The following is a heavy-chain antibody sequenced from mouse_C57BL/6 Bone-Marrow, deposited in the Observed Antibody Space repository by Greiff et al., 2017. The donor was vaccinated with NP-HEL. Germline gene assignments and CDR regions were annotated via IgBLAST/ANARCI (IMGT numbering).Heavy chain of an antibody. CDR2: IYPRSGNT. CDR3: ARYLVYAMDY. Sequence: VKLQESGAELARPGASVKLSCKASGYTFTSYGISWVKQRTGQGLEWIGEIYPRSGNTYYNEKFKGKATLTADKSSSKAYMELRSLTSEDSAVYFCARYLVYAMDYWGQGTSVTVSS. V-gene: IGHV1-81*01. CDR1: GYTFTSYG. J-gene: IGHJ4*01. D-gene: IGHD1-1*02.